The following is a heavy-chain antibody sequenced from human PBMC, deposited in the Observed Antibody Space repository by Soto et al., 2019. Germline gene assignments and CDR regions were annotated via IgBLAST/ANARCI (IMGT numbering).Heavy chain of an antibody. D-gene: IGHD3-9*01. V-gene: IGHV1-2*04. J-gene: IGHJ6*02. CDR2: INPNSGGT. CDR1: GYTFTGYY. CDR3: ARRGLRYFEWSPMDV. Sequence: ASVKVSCKASGYTFTGYYMHWVRQAPGQGLEWMGWINPNSGGTNYAQKFQGWVTMTRDTSISTAYMELSRLRSDDTAVYYCARRGLRYFEWSPMDVWGQGTAVTVSS.